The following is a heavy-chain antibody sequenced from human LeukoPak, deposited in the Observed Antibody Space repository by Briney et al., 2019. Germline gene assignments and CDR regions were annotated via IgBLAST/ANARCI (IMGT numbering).Heavy chain of an antibody. CDR3: ATSAPYYDFWSGTPGFDP. D-gene: IGHD3-3*01. J-gene: IGHJ5*02. V-gene: IGHV4-4*02. CDR2: MYLSETT. Sequence: SETLSLTCTVFGDSINSLDLWSWVRQPPGKGLEWIGEMYLSETTHSNPSVKSRVTISIDKSKNQFFLNLSSVTAADTAVYYCATSAPYYDFWSGTPGFDPWGQGTLVTVSS. CDR1: GDSINSLDL.